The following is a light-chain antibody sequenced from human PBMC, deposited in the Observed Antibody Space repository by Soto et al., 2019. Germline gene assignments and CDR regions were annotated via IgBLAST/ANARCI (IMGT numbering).Light chain of an antibody. Sequence: QSVLTQPASVSGSPGQSITISCTGTSSDVGGYNYVSWYQQHPGKAPKLMIYEVSNRPSGVSNRFSGSKSGNTASLTISGLQAEDEADYYCSSYTSSYGFGTGTKV. CDR3: SSYTSSYG. V-gene: IGLV2-14*01. J-gene: IGLJ1*01. CDR1: SSDVGGYNY. CDR2: EVS.